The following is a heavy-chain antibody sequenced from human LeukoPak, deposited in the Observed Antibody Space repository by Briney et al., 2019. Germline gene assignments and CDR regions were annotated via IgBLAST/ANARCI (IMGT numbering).Heavy chain of an antibody. Sequence: SETLSLTCAVSGGSISSYYWSWIRQPPGKGLEWIGYIYYSGSTNYNPSLKSRVTISVDTSKNQFSLKLSSVTAADTAVYYCARERYGSGSYYTDYWGQGTLVTVSS. V-gene: IGHV4-59*01. CDR2: IYYSGST. J-gene: IGHJ4*02. CDR3: ARERYGSGSYYTDY. D-gene: IGHD3-10*01. CDR1: GGSISSYY.